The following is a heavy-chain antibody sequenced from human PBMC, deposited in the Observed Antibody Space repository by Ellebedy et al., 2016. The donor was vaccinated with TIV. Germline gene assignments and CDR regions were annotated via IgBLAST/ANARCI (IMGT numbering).Heavy chain of an antibody. Sequence: PGGSLRLFCEASGLSFSSYAMTWVRQAPEKGLEWVSGIVGNGAFTSYADSVRGRFTVSRDNSKRTVDLQMNSLRAEDTAVYYCARLIGGTCQCAFDIWGQGTMVTVSS. J-gene: IGHJ3*02. CDR2: IVGNGAFT. CDR3: ARLIGGTCQCAFDI. CDR1: GLSFSSYA. V-gene: IGHV3-23*01. D-gene: IGHD2-15*01.